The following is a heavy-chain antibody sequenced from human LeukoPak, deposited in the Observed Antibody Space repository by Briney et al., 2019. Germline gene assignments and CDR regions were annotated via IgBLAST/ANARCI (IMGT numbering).Heavy chain of an antibody. V-gene: IGHV1-69*04. CDR1: GGTFSSYA. D-gene: IGHD3-22*01. Sequence: SVKVSCKASGGTFSSYAISWVRQAPGQGLEWMGRIIPILGIANYAQKFQGRVTITADKSTSTAYMELSSLRSEDTAVYYCARSLTYYYDSSGYYSLPRDYWGQGTLVTVSS. J-gene: IGHJ4*02. CDR3: ARSLTYYYDSSGYYSLPRDY. CDR2: IIPILGIA.